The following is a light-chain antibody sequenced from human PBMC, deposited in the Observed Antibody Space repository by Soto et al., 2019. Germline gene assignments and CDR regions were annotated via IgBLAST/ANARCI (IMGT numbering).Light chain of an antibody. CDR3: QQYNDFPRT. CDR1: QNIGDN. J-gene: IGKJ2*01. CDR2: AAS. V-gene: IGKV1-33*01. Sequence: DIQMTQSPSSLSASPGDRVTITCQASQNIGDNLHWYQQKPGEAPKLLINAASILTSGVSSRFSGSRSGTEFTLTISSLQPEDIATYYCQQYNDFPRTFGRGTKLEIK.